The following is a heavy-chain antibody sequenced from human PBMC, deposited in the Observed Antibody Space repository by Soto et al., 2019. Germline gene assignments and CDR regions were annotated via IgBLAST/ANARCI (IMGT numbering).Heavy chain of an antibody. J-gene: IGHJ3*02. D-gene: IGHD2-2*01. CDR1: GYTFTSYG. CDR2: ISAYNGNT. V-gene: IGHV1-18*01. CDR3: ARDPDPIVVVPAALDAFDI. Sequence: ASVKVSCKASGYTFTSYGISWVRQAPGQGLEWMGWISAYNGNTNYAQKLQGRVTMTTDTSTSTAYVELRSLRSDDTAVYYCARDPDPIVVVPAALDAFDIWGQGTMVTVSS.